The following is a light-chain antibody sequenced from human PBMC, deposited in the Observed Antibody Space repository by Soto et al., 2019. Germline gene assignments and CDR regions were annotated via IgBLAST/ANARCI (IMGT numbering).Light chain of an antibody. Sequence: EIVMTQSPATLSVSPGEGATLSCRASQSVSHNLAWYQQKPGQAPRLLIYGASTRATGIPTRFSGSGSGTEFTLTISSLQSEDFAVYYCQQYSNWPRATFGGGTKVEIK. J-gene: IGKJ4*01. CDR2: GAS. V-gene: IGKV3-15*01. CDR1: QSVSHN. CDR3: QQYSNWPRAT.